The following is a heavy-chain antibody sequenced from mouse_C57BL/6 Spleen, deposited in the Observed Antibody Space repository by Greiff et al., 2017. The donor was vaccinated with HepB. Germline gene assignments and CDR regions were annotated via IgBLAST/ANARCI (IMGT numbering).Heavy chain of an antibody. CDR1: GYAFSSSW. J-gene: IGHJ1*03. CDR2: IYPGDGDT. CDR3: ARHLYYSNYRYFDV. D-gene: IGHD2-5*01. Sequence: VQLQQSGPELVKPGASVKISCKASGYAFSSSWMNWVKQRPGKGLEWIGRIYPGDGDTNYNGKFKGKATLTADKSSSTAYMQLSSLTSEDSAVYFCARHLYYSNYRYFDVWGTGTTVTVSS. V-gene: IGHV1-82*01.